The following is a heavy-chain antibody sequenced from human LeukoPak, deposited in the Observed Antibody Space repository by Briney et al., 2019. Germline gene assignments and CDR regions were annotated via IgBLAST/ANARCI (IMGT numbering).Heavy chain of an antibody. CDR3: ARAQDSSSSTPFDY. CDR2: ISAYNGNT. CDR1: GYTFTSYG. Sequence: GASVKVSCKASGYTFTSYGISWVRQAPGQGLEWMGWISAYNGNTNYAQKLQGRVTMTTDTSTSTAYMELSSLRSEDTAVYYCARAQDSSSSTPFDYWGQGTLVTVSS. D-gene: IGHD6-6*01. J-gene: IGHJ4*02. V-gene: IGHV1-18*01.